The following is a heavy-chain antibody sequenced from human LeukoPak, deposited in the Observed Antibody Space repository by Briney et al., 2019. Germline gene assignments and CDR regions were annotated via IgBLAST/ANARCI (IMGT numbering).Heavy chain of an antibody. CDR1: GFTFSSYA. CDR2: ISGSGDST. Sequence: GGSLRLSCAASGFTFSSYAMSWVRQAPGKGLEWVSAISGSGDSTYYADSVKGRFTISRDNSKNTLYLQMNSLRAEDTAVYYCAKDRVYASYYYGMDVWGQGTTVTVSS. D-gene: IGHD3-16*01. J-gene: IGHJ6*02. CDR3: AKDRVYASYYYGMDV. V-gene: IGHV3-23*01.